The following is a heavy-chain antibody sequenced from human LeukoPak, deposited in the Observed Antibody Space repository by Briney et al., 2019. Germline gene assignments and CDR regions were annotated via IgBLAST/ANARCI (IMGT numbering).Heavy chain of an antibody. CDR3: ARDVSSDVVVTATVLVGYMDV. J-gene: IGHJ6*03. CDR1: GYTFTNYA. CDR2: INTGNGNT. Sequence: GASVKVSCKASGYTFTNYAMHWVRQAPGQRLEWMGWINTGNGNTKYSQEFQGRVTITRDTSASTAYMELSRLRSDDTAVYYCARDVSSDVVVTATVLVGYMDVWGKGTTVTISS. D-gene: IGHD2-21*02. V-gene: IGHV1-3*04.